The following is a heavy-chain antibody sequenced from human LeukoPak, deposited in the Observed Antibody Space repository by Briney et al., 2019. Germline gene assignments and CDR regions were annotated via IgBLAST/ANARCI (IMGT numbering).Heavy chain of an antibody. V-gene: IGHV3-30*03. CDR3: AREFGHNRWYFDY. Sequence: GGSLRLSCAASGFTFRTYSIHWVRQAPGKGLEWVTVVSADGRTQLYSDSVKGRFTISRDNSLNTLHLQMNRLRTEDTAVYFCAREFGHNRWYFDYWGQGALVTVS. D-gene: IGHD5-24*01. J-gene: IGHJ4*02. CDR2: VSADGRTQ. CDR1: GFTFRTYS.